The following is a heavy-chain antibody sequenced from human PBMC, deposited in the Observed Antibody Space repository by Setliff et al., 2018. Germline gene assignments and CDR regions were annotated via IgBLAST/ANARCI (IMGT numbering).Heavy chain of an antibody. V-gene: IGHV4-4*07. Sequence: PSETLSLTCTVSGGPISSYYWSWIRQPAGKGLEWIGRIYTSGSTNYNPSLKSRVTMSVDTSKNQFSLKLSSVTAADTAVYYCARGQRYCSGGSCYYYMDVWVKGTTFTVSS. CDR2: IYTSGST. CDR1: GGPISSYY. J-gene: IGHJ6*03. CDR3: ARGQRYCSGGSCYYYMDV. D-gene: IGHD2-15*01.